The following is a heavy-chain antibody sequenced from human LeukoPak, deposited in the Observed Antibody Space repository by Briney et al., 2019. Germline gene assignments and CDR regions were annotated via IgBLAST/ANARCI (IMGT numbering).Heavy chain of an antibody. CDR3: ARDEEGGYYGSGSYPFDY. CDR2: IIPIFGTA. Sequence: GASVKVSCKASGGTFSSYAISWVRQAPGQGLEWMGGIIPIFGTANYAQKFQGRVTITADKSTSTAYMELSSLRSEDTAVYYCARDEEGGYYGSGSYPFDYWGQGTLVTVSS. J-gene: IGHJ4*02. D-gene: IGHD3-10*01. V-gene: IGHV1-69*06. CDR1: GGTFSSYA.